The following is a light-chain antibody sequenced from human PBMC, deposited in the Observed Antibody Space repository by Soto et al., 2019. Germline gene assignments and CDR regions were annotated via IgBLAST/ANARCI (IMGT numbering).Light chain of an antibody. CDR1: SSDVGGYNY. CDR3: SSYTSSRSYV. Sequence: QSALTQPASVSGSPGQSITISCTGSSSDVGGYNYVSWYQNHPGTAPKLMIYDASNRPSGVSNRLSGSKSGSTASLTISGLHAEDEDDYDCSSYTSSRSYVFGTGTKLTVL. V-gene: IGLV2-14*03. CDR2: DAS. J-gene: IGLJ1*01.